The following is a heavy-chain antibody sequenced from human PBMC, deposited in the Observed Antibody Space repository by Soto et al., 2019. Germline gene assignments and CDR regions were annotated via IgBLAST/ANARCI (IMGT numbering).Heavy chain of an antibody. D-gene: IGHD3-16*01. Sequence: QIQLVESGGGVVQPGTSLRLSCAASGFRFKSFVMHWVRQAPGKGLEWVAFTSYDGNNKDYGDSVKGRFTVSRANSQNTLHLQMDFLRPEDTALYCCARWGTTGGFDLWGQGTLVSVSS. V-gene: IGHV3-30*19. CDR3: ARWGTTGGFDL. CDR1: GFRFKSFV. CDR2: TSYDGNNK. J-gene: IGHJ4*02.